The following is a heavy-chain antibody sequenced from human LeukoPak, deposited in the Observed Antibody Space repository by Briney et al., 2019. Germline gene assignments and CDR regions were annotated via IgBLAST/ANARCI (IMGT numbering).Heavy chain of an antibody. Sequence: PSQTLSLTCTVSGGSISSGGYYWSWIRQPPGKGLEWIGYVYYSGSTNYSPSLKSRVTISVDTSKNQFSLKLTSVTAADTAVYYCARGDSGSFSQFDCWGQGTLVTVSS. CDR3: ARGDSGSFSQFDC. CDR2: VYYSGST. V-gene: IGHV4-61*08. J-gene: IGHJ4*02. D-gene: IGHD1-26*01. CDR1: GGSISSGGYY.